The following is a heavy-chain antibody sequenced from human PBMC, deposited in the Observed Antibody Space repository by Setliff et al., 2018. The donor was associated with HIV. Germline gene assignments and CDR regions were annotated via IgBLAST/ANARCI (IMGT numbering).Heavy chain of an antibody. CDR1: GYSISSGYY. CDR3: AREERKAPAGSGYYYYGMDV. Sequence: KPSETLSLTCGVSGYSISSGYYWSWIRQPAGKGLEWIGRMYTSGSTNYNPSLKSRVTISVDTSKRQFSLKLSSVTAADTAVYYCAREERKAPAGSGYYYYGMDVWGQGTMVTVSS. CDR2: MYTSGST. J-gene: IGHJ6*02. V-gene: IGHV4-61*02. D-gene: IGHD6-13*01.